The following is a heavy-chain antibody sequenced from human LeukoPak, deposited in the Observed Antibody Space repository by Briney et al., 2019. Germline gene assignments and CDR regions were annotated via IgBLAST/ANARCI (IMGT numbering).Heavy chain of an antibody. CDR1: GFIFSSYW. CDR2: INSDGSST. V-gene: IGHV3-74*01. J-gene: IGHJ3*02. CDR3: ARSRVGLAFDI. Sequence: GGSLRLSCAASGFIFSSYWMHWVRQAPGKGPVWVSRINSDGSSTSYADSVKGRFTISRDNAKNTLYLQMNSLSAEDTAVYYCARSRVGLAFDIWGQGTMATVSS. D-gene: IGHD1-26*01.